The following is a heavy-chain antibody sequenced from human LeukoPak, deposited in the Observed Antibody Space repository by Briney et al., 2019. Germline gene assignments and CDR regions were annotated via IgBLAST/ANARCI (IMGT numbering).Heavy chain of an antibody. D-gene: IGHD3-22*01. J-gene: IGHJ3*02. Sequence: ASVKVSCKASGGTFSSYAISWVRQAPGQGLEWMGGIIPIFGTANYAQKFQGRVTITTDESTGTAYMELSSLRSEDTAVYYCASPADYDLLSGYYSFDAFDIWGQGTMVTVSS. CDR2: IIPIFGTA. CDR1: GGTFSSYA. CDR3: ASPADYDLLSGYYSFDAFDI. V-gene: IGHV1-69*05.